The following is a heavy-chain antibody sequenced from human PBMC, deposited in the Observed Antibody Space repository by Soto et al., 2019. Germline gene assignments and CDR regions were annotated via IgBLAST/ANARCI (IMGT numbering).Heavy chain of an antibody. V-gene: IGHV3-21*01. J-gene: IGHJ3*02. Sequence: GGSLRLSCAASGFTFSSYSMNWVRQAPGKGLEWVSSISSSSSYIYYADSVKGRFTISRDNAKNSLYLQMNSLRAEDTAVYYCARDLWHGRHGAFDIWGQGTMVTVSS. CDR2: ISSSSSYI. D-gene: IGHD2-21*01. CDR1: GFTFSSYS. CDR3: ARDLWHGRHGAFDI.